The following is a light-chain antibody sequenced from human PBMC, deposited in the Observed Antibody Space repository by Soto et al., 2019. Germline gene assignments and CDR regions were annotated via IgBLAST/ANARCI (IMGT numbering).Light chain of an antibody. CDR2: GVN. CDR1: SSDVGGYKF. V-gene: IGLV2-14*01. J-gene: IGLJ2*01. CDR3: SSYSPTRTLVL. Sequence: QSALTQPASVSGSPGQSITISCTGTSSDVGGYKFVSWYQQHPGKVPKLMIFGVNNRPSGVSDRFSGSKSGNTASLTISGLQAEDEADYYCSSYSPTRTLVLFGGGTQLTVL.